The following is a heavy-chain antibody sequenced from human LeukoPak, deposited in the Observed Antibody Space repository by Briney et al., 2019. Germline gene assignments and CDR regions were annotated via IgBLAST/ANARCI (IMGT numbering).Heavy chain of an antibody. CDR3: RRAARWQFDL. V-gene: IGHV3-9*01. J-gene: IGHJ2*01. CDR1: GFNFDDYA. Sequence: PGGSLRLSCAVSGFNFDDYAMHWVRQAPGRGLEWVSGINWKTGNGIYADSVKGRFTISRDNAKNSLYLQMSSLGAEDTALYCTRRAARWQFDLWGRGTLLTVSS. CDR2: INWKTGNG. D-gene: IGHD1-1*01.